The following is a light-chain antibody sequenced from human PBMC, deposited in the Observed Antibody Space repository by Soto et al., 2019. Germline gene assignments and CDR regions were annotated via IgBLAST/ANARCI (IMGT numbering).Light chain of an antibody. J-gene: IGKJ5*01. V-gene: IGKV3-15*01. CDR2: GAS. CDR3: QQYNNWPIT. CDR1: QSVSGSD. Sequence: MVLPHCCVTLSFGPGEGSTRACRASQSVSGSDLAWYQQKPGQSPRLLIYGASTRATGLPARFSGSGSGTEFTLTISSLQSEDFALYQCQQYNNWPITFGQGTRLEIK.